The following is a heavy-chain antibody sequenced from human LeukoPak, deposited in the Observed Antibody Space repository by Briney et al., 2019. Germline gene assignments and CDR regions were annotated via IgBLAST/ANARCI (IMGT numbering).Heavy chain of an antibody. D-gene: IGHD1-1*01. V-gene: IGHV3-48*01. CDR1: GFPFSSYS. CDR2: ISASGSNI. J-gene: IGHJ4*02. CDR3: VRVKGTYFDF. Sequence: PGGSLRLSCAASGFPFSSYSMNWARQAPGKGLEWVSYISASGSNIYYLDSVKGRFTVSRDNAMNSLFLQMDRPRAEDTAVYYCVRVKGTYFDFWGRGTLVTVSS.